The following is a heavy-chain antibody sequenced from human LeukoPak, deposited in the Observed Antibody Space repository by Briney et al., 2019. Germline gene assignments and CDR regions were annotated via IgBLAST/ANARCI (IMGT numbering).Heavy chain of an antibody. D-gene: IGHD2/OR15-2a*01. CDR3: ARSLWPGRDAFDI. CDR2: IFYSGST. Sequence: SETLSLTCTVSGGSLSSSSYYWGWIRQPPGKGLEWIGTIFYSGSTYYNPSLKSRVTISVDTSKNQFSLKLSSVTAADTAVYYCARSLWPGRDAFDIWGQGTMVTVSS. V-gene: IGHV4-39*07. CDR1: GGSLSSSSYY. J-gene: IGHJ3*02.